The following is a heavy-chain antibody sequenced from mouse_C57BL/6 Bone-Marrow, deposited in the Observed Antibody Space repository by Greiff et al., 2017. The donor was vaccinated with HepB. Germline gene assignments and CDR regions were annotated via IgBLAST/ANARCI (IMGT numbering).Heavy chain of an antibody. CDR1: GFNIKDDY. V-gene: IGHV14-4*01. D-gene: IGHD4-1*01. CDR3: SPTGTFAY. CDR2: IDPENGDT. J-gene: IGHJ3*01. Sequence: VQLQQSGAELVRPGASVKLSCTASGFNIKDDYMHWVKQRPDQGLEWIGWIDPENGDTEYASKFQGKATITADTSSNTAYLQLSSLTSEDTAVYYCSPTGTFAYWGQGTLVTVSA.